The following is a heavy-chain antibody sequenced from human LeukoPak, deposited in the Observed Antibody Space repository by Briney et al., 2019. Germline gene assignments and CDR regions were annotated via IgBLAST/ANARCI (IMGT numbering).Heavy chain of an antibody. J-gene: IGHJ4*02. CDR2: IKQDGSEK. CDR3: ASCGSSTSCSYYFDY. V-gene: IGHV3-7*01. CDR1: GFTLSSYW. Sequence: GGSLRLSCAASGFTLSSYWMSWVRQAPGKGLEWVANIKQDGSEKYYVDSVKGRFTISRDNAKNSLYLQMNSLRAEDTAVYYCASCGSSTSCSYYFDYWGQGTLVTVSS. D-gene: IGHD2-2*01.